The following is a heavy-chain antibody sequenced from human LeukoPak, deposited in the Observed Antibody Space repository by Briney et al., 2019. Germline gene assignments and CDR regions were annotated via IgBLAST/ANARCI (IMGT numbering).Heavy chain of an antibody. J-gene: IGHJ4*02. D-gene: IGHD6-19*01. V-gene: IGHV3-66*01. CDR3: ARERNLEIAVAGTIFDY. CDR2: IYSGGDT. Sequence: GESLRLSCAASGFTVSSKYMSWVRQAPGKGLEWVSVIYSGGDTYYADSVKGRFTISRDNFKNMIYLEMSSLKAEDTAVYYCARERNLEIAVAGTIFDYWGQGTLVTVSS. CDR1: GFTVSSKY.